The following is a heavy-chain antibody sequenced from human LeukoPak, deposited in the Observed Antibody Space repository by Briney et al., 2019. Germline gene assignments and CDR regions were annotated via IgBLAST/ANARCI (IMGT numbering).Heavy chain of an antibody. CDR1: GFTFSSYT. CDR3: AKDGGLWVSAHWGDS. Sequence: GGSLRLSCTASGFTFSSYTMSWVRQAPGKGLKWVSTITTGGPNTYYADSVKGRFTVSRDDSKNTLYLQVNSLRAEDTAVYYCAKDGGLWVSAHWGDSWGRGTLVTVSS. D-gene: IGHD7-27*01. J-gene: IGHJ4*02. V-gene: IGHV3-23*01. CDR2: ITTGGPNT.